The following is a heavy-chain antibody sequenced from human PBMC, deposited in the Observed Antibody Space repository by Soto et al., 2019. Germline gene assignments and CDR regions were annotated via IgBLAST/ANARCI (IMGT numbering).Heavy chain of an antibody. CDR3: ARGRGGDYGGNSGYYDY. CDR2: IWYDGSKK. V-gene: IGHV3-33*01. D-gene: IGHD4-17*01. CDR1: GFTFSGHG. Sequence: QVQLVESGGGVVQPGTSLRLSCAASGFTFSGHGMHWVRQAPGKGLEWMAVIWYDGSKKYYGDSVKGLFTISRDNSKNTLFLQMNSLRVEDTAVYYCARGRGGDYGGNSGYYDYWGQGTLVTVSS. J-gene: IGHJ4*02.